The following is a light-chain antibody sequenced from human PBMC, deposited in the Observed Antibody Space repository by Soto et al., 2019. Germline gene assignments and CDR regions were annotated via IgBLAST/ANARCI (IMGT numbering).Light chain of an antibody. Sequence: DIVMTQSPDSLAVSLGERATIHCKSSQSVLYGSDNENNLAWYQQKPGQPPKLLIYWASTRESGVPARFSGSGAGTDFTLTISSLQAEDVAVYYCQQHYIVPYTFGQGTKLEIK. J-gene: IGKJ2*01. CDR3: QQHYIVPYT. V-gene: IGKV4-1*01. CDR1: QSVLYGSDNENN. CDR2: WAS.